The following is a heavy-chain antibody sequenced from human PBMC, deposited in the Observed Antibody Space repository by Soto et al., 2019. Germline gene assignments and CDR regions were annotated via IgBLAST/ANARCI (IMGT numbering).Heavy chain of an antibody. CDR3: AREGPTLLGLYSSSWYNNQNFDY. V-gene: IGHV1-3*01. CDR2: INAGNGNT. CDR1: GYTFTSYA. Sequence: GDSVKVSCKASGYTFTSYAMHWVRQAPGQRLEWMGWINAGNGNTKYSQKFQGRVTITRDTSASTAYMELSSLRSEDTAVYYCAREGPTLLGLYSSSWYNNQNFDYWGQGTLVTVSS. J-gene: IGHJ4*02. D-gene: IGHD6-13*01.